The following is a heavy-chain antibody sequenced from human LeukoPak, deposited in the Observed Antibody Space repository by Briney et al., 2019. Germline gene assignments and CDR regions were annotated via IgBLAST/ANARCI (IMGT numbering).Heavy chain of an antibody. J-gene: IGHJ3*02. Sequence: GGSLRLSCAASGFTFSSYGMHWVRQAPGKGLEWVAFIRYDGSNKYYADSVKGRFTISRDNSKNTLYLQMNSLRAEDTAVYYCARAGSHGRSDAFDIWGQGTMVTVSS. V-gene: IGHV3-30*02. CDR2: IRYDGSNK. D-gene: IGHD2-8*01. CDR3: ARAGSHGRSDAFDI. CDR1: GFTFSSYG.